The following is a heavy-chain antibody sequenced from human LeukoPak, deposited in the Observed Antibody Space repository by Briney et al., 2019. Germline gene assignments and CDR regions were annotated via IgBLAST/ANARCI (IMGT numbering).Heavy chain of an antibody. CDR1: GFTFSSYG. CDR2: IWYDGSNK. D-gene: IGHD2-2*01. Sequence: GGSLRLSCAASGFTFSSYGMHWVRQAPGKGLEWVAVIWYDGSNKYYADSVKGRFTISRDNSKNTLYLQMNSLRAEDTAVYYCAKDVGIVPADRFDPWGQGTLVTVSS. J-gene: IGHJ5*02. CDR3: AKDVGIVPADRFDP. V-gene: IGHV3-33*06.